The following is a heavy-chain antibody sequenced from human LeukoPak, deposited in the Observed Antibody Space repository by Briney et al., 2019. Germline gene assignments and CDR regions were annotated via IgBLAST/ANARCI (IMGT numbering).Heavy chain of an antibody. D-gene: IGHD4-17*01. CDR1: GFTFDDYA. V-gene: IGHV3-9*01. CDR3: AKGSDYGDASNWFDP. CDR2: ISWNSGSI. Sequence: PGGSLRLSCAASGFTFDDYAMHWVRQAPGKGLEWVSGISWNSGSIGYADSVKGRFTISRDNAKNSLYLQMNSLRAEDTALYYCAKGSDYGDASNWFDPWGQGTLVTVSS. J-gene: IGHJ5*02.